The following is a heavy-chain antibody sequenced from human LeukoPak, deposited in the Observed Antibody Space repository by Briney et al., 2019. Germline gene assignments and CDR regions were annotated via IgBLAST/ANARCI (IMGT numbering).Heavy chain of an antibody. Sequence: SETLSLTCTVSGGSISSSSYYWGWIRQPPGKGLEWIAGIYYSGGTYYNPSLKSRVTISVDTSKNQFSLKLSSVIAADTAVYYCARQYYYGSGSYPDFDYWGQGTLVTVSS. CDR1: GGSISSSSYY. CDR2: IYYSGGT. V-gene: IGHV4-39*01. D-gene: IGHD3-10*01. J-gene: IGHJ4*02. CDR3: ARQYYYGSGSYPDFDY.